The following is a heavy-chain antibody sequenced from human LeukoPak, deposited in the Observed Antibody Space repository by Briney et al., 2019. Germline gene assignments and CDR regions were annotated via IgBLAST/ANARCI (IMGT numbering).Heavy chain of an antibody. D-gene: IGHD1-20*01. CDR1: GGTFSSYA. V-gene: IGHV1-69*04. CDR2: IIPIVGIA. Sequence: ASVKVSCKASGGTFSSYALSWVRQAPGQGLEWMGTIIPIVGIANYAQKFQGRVTITTDESTSTAYMELSSLRSEDTAVYYCARASGVNWYYYYMDVWGKGTTVTVSS. J-gene: IGHJ6*03. CDR3: ARASGVNWYYYYMDV.